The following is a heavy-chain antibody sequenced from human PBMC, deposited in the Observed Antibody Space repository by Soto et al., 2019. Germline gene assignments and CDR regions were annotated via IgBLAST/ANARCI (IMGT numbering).Heavy chain of an antibody. CDR2: INPNSGGT. D-gene: IGHD6-13*01. J-gene: IGHJ5*02. Sequence: ASVKVSCKASGYTFTGYYMHWVRQAPGQGLEWMGWINPNSGGTNYAQKFQGRVTMTRDTSISTAYTELSRLRSDDTAVYYCARADSSWYWFDPWGQGTLVTVSS. CDR1: GYTFTGYY. CDR3: ARADSSWYWFDP. V-gene: IGHV1-2*02.